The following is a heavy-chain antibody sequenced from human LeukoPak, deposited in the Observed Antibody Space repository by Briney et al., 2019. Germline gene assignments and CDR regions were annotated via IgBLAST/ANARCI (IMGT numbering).Heavy chain of an antibody. CDR1: GFSFDDYY. J-gene: IGHJ4*02. D-gene: IGHD4/OR15-4a*01. V-gene: IGHV3-11*01. CDR2: ISASGGMM. Sequence: TSGGSLRLSCAASGFSFDDYYLSWIRQAPGKGLEWISFISASGGMMDHADSVKGRFTISRDNAKNSVYLEMNNLRAEDTAVYHCARHMVLSPCDYWGPGTLVTVSS. CDR3: ARHMVLSPCDY.